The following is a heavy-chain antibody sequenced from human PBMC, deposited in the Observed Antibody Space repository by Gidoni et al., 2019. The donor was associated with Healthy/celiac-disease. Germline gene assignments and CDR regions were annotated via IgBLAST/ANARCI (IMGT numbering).Heavy chain of an antibody. Sequence: EVQLVQSGAEVKTPGESLKISCMGSGSSFTSYWIGWVRQMPGKGLEWMGIIYPGDSDTRYSPSFQGQVTISADKSISTAYLQWSSLKASDTAMYYCARHFNYDSSGYYLPRFDPWGQGTLVTVSS. V-gene: IGHV5-51*01. CDR1: GSSFTSYW. D-gene: IGHD3-22*01. J-gene: IGHJ5*02. CDR2: IYPGDSDT. CDR3: ARHFNYDSSGYYLPRFDP.